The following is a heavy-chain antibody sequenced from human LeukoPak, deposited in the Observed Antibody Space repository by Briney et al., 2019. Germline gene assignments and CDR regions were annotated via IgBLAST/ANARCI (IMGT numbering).Heavy chain of an antibody. CDR2: IYYSGST. V-gene: IGHV4-39*07. CDR3: ARRPGFWSGYSGVRWFDP. D-gene: IGHD3-3*01. Sequence: SETLSLTCTVSGGSISSSSYYWGWIRQPPGEGLEWIGSIYYSGSTYYNPSLKSRVTISVDTSKNQFSLKLSSVTAADTAVYYCARRPGFWSGYSGVRWFDPWGQGTLVTVSS. CDR1: GGSISSSSYY. J-gene: IGHJ5*02.